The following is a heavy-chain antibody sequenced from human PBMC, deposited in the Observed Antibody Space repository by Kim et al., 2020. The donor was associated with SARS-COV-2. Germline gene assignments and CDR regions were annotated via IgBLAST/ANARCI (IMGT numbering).Heavy chain of an antibody. J-gene: IGHJ5*02. Sequence: SETLSLTCTVSGGSISSYYWSWIRQPPGKGLEWIGYIYYSGSTNYNPSLKSRVTISVDTSKNQFSLKLSSVTAADTAVYYCARAYNERWFDPWGQGTLVTVSS. CDR3: ARAYNERWFDP. D-gene: IGHD3-10*01. CDR2: IYYSGST. V-gene: IGHV4-59*13. CDR1: GGSISSYY.